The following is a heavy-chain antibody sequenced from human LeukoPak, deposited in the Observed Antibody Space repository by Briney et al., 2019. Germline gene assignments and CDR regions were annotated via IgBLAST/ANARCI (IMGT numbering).Heavy chain of an antibody. CDR3: ARDLTGYYYYYMDV. CDR2: IIPIFGTA. D-gene: IGHD4/OR15-4a*01. J-gene: IGHJ6*03. Sequence: ASVKVSCKASEGTFSSYAISWVRQAPGQGLEWMGGIIPIFGTANYAQKFQGRVTITADESTSTAYMELSSLRSEDTAVYYCARDLTGYYYYYMDVWGKGTTVTVSS. V-gene: IGHV1-69*13. CDR1: EGTFSSYA.